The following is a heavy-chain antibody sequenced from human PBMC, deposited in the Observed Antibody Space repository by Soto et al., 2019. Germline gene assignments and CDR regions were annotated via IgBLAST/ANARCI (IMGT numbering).Heavy chain of an antibody. CDR1: GFTFNTYG. J-gene: IGHJ4*02. D-gene: IGHD3-10*01. Sequence: EVQVVESGGGLVQPGGSLRLSCAASGFTFNTYGMNWVRQAPGKGLEWVSYISSSSDPIYYVDSVKGRFTISSNNARNSLFRHTNSMRDEDAAVYYCARELGIRGDITPAYWGQGTQVTVSS. CDR3: ARELGIRGDITPAY. V-gene: IGHV3-48*02. CDR2: ISSSSDPI.